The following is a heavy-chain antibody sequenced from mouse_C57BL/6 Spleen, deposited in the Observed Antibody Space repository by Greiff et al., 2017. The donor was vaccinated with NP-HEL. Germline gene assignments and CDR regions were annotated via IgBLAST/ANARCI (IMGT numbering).Heavy chain of an antibody. CDR3: TRYSNYGDWYFDV. Sequence: EVQLQQSGTVLARPGASVKMSCKTSGYTFTSYWMHWVKQRPGQGLEWIGAIYPGNSDTSYNQKFKGKAKLTAVTSASTAYMELSSLTNEDSAVYYCTRYSNYGDWYFDVWGTGTTVTVSS. CDR1: GYTFTSYW. D-gene: IGHD2-5*01. CDR2: IYPGNSDT. J-gene: IGHJ1*03. V-gene: IGHV1-5*01.